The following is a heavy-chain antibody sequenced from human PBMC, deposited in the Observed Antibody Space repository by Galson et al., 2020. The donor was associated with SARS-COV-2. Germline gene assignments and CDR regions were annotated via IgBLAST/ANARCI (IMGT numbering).Heavy chain of an antibody. CDR3: ARGVPTSRGTDY. V-gene: IGHV3-21*01. Sequence: GESLKISCAVSGFTFSDYTMNWVRQAPGKGLEWVSSISSTSSYIYYADSVEGRFTISRDNDKNSLYLQMNSLRDEDTAIYYCARGVPTSRGTDYWGQGTLVTVSS. D-gene: IGHD3-16*01. J-gene: IGHJ4*02. CDR2: ISSTSSYI. CDR1: GFTFSDYT.